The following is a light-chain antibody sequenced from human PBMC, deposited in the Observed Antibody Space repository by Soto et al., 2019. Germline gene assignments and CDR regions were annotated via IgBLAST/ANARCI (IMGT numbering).Light chain of an antibody. CDR2: TTN. J-gene: IGLJ1*01. CDR3: AAWDDSLNGHV. Sequence: QSVLTQPNSASGTPGQRVTISCSGSSSNIGTSSVHWFQQLPGTAPKLLISTTNQRPSGVPERFSGSKSGTSASLAISGRQSEDEADYYCAAWDDSLNGHVFGTGTKLTVL. V-gene: IGLV1-44*01. CDR1: SSNIGTSS.